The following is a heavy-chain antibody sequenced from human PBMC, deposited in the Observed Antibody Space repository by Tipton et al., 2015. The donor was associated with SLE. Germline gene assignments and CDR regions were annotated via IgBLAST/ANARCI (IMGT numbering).Heavy chain of an antibody. CDR1: GGSISNYY. Sequence: LRLSCTVSGGSISNYYWSWIRQPPGKGLEWLGYIYFSGSANYNPSLKSRVTISLDTSKNQFSLKLSSVTAADTAVYYCARGSCSGGVCYIDYWGQGTLVTVSS. J-gene: IGHJ4*02. CDR3: ARGSCSGGVCYIDY. D-gene: IGHD2-8*02. CDR2: IYFSGSA. V-gene: IGHV4-59*01.